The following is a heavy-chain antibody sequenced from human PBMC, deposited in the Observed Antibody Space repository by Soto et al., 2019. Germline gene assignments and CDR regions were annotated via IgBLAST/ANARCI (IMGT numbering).Heavy chain of an antibody. Sequence: QGQLVQSGAEGKKPGSSVKVSCKASGGTFSSYAISWVRQAPGQGLEWMGGIIPIFGTANYAQKFQARVTITADKSTSTAYMELSSLRSEDTAVYYCARVEGITMVRGVMYYWGQGTLVTVSS. D-gene: IGHD3-10*01. CDR3: ARVEGITMVRGVMYY. CDR1: GGTFSSYA. J-gene: IGHJ4*02. CDR2: IIPIFGTA. V-gene: IGHV1-69*06.